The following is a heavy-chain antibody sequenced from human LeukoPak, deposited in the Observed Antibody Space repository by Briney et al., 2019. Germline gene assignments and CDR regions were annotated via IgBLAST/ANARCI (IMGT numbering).Heavy chain of an antibody. J-gene: IGHJ4*02. V-gene: IGHV4-39*07. D-gene: IGHD3-22*01. CDR2: IYYSGST. CDR1: GGSISSSSYY. CDR3: ARYWTGIYYDSSGPTDDY. Sequence: SETLSLTCTVSGGSISSSSYYWGWIRQPPGKGLEWIGSIYYSGSTYYNPSLKSRVTISVDTSKNQFSLKLSSVTAADTAVYYCARYWTGIYYDSSGPTDDYWGQGTLVTVSS.